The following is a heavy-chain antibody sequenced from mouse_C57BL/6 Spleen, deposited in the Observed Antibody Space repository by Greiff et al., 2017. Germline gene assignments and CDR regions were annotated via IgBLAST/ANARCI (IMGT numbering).Heavy chain of an antibody. CDR1: GYTFTGYW. J-gene: IGHJ4*01. Sequence: VQLQQSGAELMKPGASVKLSCKATGYTFTGYWIEWVKQRPGHGLEWIGEILPGSGSTNYNEKFKGKATFTADTASNTAYMQLSSLTTEDSAIYYCARGTTVVATWDYAVDYWGKGTSDTVSS. CDR2: ILPGSGST. CDR3: ARGTTVVATWDYAVDY. V-gene: IGHV1-9*01. D-gene: IGHD1-1*01.